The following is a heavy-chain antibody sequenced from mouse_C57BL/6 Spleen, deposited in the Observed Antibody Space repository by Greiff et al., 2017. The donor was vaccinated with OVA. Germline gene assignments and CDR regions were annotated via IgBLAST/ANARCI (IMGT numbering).Heavy chain of an antibody. D-gene: IGHD2-4*01. CDR2: ISDGGSYT. J-gene: IGHJ3*01. CDR3: ARGDYDYDGFAY. CDR1: GFTFSSYA. V-gene: IGHV5-4*03. Sequence: EVMLVESGGGLVKPGGSLKLSCAASGFTFSSYAMSWVRQTPEKRLEWVATISDGGSYTYYPDNVKGRFTIARDNAKNNLYLQMSHLKSEDTAMYYCARGDYDYDGFAYWGQGTLVTVSA.